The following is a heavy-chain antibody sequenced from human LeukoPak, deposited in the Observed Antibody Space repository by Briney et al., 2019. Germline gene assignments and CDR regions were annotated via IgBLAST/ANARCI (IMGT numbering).Heavy chain of an antibody. CDR3: CTDLLDY. D-gene: IGHD1-1*01. CDR1: GFTFSSYG. V-gene: IGHV3-30*03. J-gene: IGHJ4*02. Sequence: GGSLRLSCAASGFTFSSYGMHWVRQAPGKGLEWVAVISYDGSNKYYADSVKGRFTISRDNSKNTLYLQMNSLRAEDTAVYYCCTDLLDYWGQGTLVTVSS. CDR2: ISYDGSNK.